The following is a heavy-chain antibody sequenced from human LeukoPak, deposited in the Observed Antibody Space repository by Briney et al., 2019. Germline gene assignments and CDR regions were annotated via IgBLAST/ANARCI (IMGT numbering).Heavy chain of an antibody. CDR1: GGSISNYH. V-gene: IGHV4-4*07. CDR3: ARRDISSGWSFDY. CDR2: IRKSGST. J-gene: IGHJ4*02. D-gene: IGHD6-19*01. Sequence: PSETLSLTCTVSGGSISNYHWSWLRQPAGKGLEWIGQIRKSGSTNYDPPLKSRVTMSIDTTEDQVSLTIRSVTAADTAFYYCARRDISSGWSFDYWGQGTLVTVSS.